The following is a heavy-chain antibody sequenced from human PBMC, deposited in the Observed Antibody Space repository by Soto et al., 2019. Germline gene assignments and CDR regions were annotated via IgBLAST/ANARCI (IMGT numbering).Heavy chain of an antibody. CDR1: GGTFTTYD. J-gene: IGHJ4*02. D-gene: IGHD6-19*01. V-gene: IGHV1-69*06. CDR3: ARDRSSSWYNGTFYFDS. Sequence: QVQLVQSGAEVRKPGSSVKVSCKASGGTFTTYDISWVRQAPGQGLEWMGGIIPLFDATKYAQKFQGRVTITADKYTGTGYMELSSLRSEDTAMYYCARDRSSSWYNGTFYFDSWGQGNLVTVSS. CDR2: IIPLFDAT.